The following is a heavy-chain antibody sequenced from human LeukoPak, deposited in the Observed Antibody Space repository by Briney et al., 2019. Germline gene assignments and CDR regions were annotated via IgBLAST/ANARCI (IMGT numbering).Heavy chain of an antibody. CDR3: ARDDASTARASGMDV. Sequence: GGSLTLSCAASGFTFSAYDMNWVRQAPGKGLEWVSYISRDSAFVYYADSVKGRLTISRDNAKNSLYLRMGSLRGEDTAVYYCARDDASTARASGMDVWGIGTTVTVSS. V-gene: IGHV3-21*01. J-gene: IGHJ6*04. CDR1: GFTFSAYD. D-gene: IGHD6-6*01. CDR2: ISRDSAFV.